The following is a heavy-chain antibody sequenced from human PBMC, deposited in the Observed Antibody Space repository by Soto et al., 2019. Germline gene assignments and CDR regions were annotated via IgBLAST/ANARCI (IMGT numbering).Heavy chain of an antibody. CDR2: IIPIFGTA. CDR1: GGTFSSYA. J-gene: IGHJ6*02. D-gene: IGHD5-12*01. CDR3: ARLPVATLHGSYYYYGMDV. Sequence: ASVKVSCKASGGTFSSYAISWVRQAPGQGLEWMGGIIPIFGTANYAQKFQGRVTITADKSTSTAYMELSSLRSEDTAVYYCARLPVATLHGSYYYYGMDVWGQGTTVTVSS. V-gene: IGHV1-69*06.